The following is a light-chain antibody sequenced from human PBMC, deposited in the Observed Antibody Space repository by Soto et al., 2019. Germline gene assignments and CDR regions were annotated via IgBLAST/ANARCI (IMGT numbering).Light chain of an antibody. CDR1: SSDIGASDY. V-gene: IGLV2-14*03. CDR2: DVY. J-gene: IGLJ2*01. CDR3: SSYVL. Sequence: QSALTQPASVSGSPGQSITISCTGTSSDIGASDYVSWYQQHPDKAPKLIIYDVYYRPSGVSSRFSGSKSANTASLTISGLQAEDEADYFCSSYVLFGGGTKLTVL.